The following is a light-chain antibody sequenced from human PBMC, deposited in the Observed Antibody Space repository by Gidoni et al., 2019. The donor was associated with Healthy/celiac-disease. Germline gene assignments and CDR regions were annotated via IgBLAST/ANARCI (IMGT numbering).Light chain of an antibody. CDR3: MQALQTLLT. CDR1: QSLLHSNGYNY. J-gene: IGKJ4*01. V-gene: IGKV2-28*01. Sequence: DIVMTQSPLSLPVPPGEPASISCRSSQSLLHSNGYNYLDWYLQKPGQSPQLLIYLGSNRASGVPDRFSGSGSGTDFTLKISRVEAEDVGVYYCMQALQTLLTFGGXTKVEIK. CDR2: LGS.